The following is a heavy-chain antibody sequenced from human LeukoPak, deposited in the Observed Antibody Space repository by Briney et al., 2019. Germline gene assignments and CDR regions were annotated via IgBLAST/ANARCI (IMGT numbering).Heavy chain of an antibody. V-gene: IGHV5-51*01. CDR2: IYPGDSDT. CDR1: GYSFTSYW. J-gene: IGHJ4*02. Sequence: GESLKISCKGSGYSFTSYWIGWVRQMPGKSLEWMGIIYPGDSDTRYSPSFQGQVTISADKSISTAYLQWSSLKASDTAMYYCAIPYSSSWRAFDYWGQGTLVTVSS. D-gene: IGHD6-13*01. CDR3: AIPYSSSWRAFDY.